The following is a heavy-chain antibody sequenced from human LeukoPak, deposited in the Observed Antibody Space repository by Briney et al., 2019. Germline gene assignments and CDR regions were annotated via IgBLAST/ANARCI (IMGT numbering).Heavy chain of an antibody. D-gene: IGHD6-19*01. V-gene: IGHV3-66*01. J-gene: IGHJ6*02. CDR2: IYSGGST. CDR3: ARVAYSSGWYCGMDV. Sequence: HPGGSLRLSCAASGFTVSSNYMSWVRQAPGKGLEWVSVIYSGGSTYYADSVKGRFTISRDNSKNTLYLQMNSLRAEDTAVYYCARVAYSSGWYCGMDVWGQGTTVTVSS. CDR1: GFTVSSNY.